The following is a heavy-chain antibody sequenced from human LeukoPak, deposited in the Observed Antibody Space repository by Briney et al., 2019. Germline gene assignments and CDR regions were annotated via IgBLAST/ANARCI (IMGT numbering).Heavy chain of an antibody. CDR3: ARERVVVAVAVPYYYYYGMDV. J-gene: IGHJ6*02. CDR2: INHSGST. CDR1: GGSFSGYY. V-gene: IGHV4-34*01. D-gene: IGHD2-15*01. Sequence: SETLSLTCAVYGGSFSGYYWSWIRQPPGKGLEWIGEINHSGSTNYNPSLKSRVTISVDTSKNQFSLKLSSVTAADTAVYYCARERVVVAVAVPYYYYYGMDVWGQGTTVTVSS.